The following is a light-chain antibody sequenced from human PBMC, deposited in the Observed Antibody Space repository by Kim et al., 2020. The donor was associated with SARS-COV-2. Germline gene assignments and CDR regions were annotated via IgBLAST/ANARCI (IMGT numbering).Light chain of an antibody. CDR3: QQRSSWPLT. Sequence: SLSPGERATLSCRASQSVTSNLAWYQQKPGQAPRFLIYDASNRATGIPARFSGSGSGTDFTLTISSLEPEDFAVYYCQQRSSWPLTFGGGTKVEI. V-gene: IGKV3-11*01. J-gene: IGKJ4*01. CDR1: QSVTSN. CDR2: DAS.